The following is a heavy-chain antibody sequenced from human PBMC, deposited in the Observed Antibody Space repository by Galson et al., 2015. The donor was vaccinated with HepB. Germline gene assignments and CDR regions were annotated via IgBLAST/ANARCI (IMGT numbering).Heavy chain of an antibody. D-gene: IGHD6-19*01. CDR3: ARIYRSATEY. CDR1: GLTFSSFG. V-gene: IGHV3-7*03. CDR2: IRPDGSEK. Sequence: SLRLSCAASGLTFSSFGMSWVRQAPGEGLEWVAHIRPDGSEKYYVDSVKGRFTISRDNAKNSLYLQMNSLRVEDTAVYYCARIYRSATEYLGQGTLVTVTP. J-gene: IGHJ4*02.